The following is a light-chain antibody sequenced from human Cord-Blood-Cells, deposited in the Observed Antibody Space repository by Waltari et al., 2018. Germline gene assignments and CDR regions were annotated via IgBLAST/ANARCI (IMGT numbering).Light chain of an antibody. CDR2: DAS. CDR3: QQRSNWPPT. Sequence: EIVLTQSPATLSLSPGERATLSCRASQSVSSYLAWYQQKPGQAPRLLIYDASNRATSSPARFSGSGSGTDFTLTSSSLEPEDFAVYYWQQRSNWPPTFGGGTKVEIK. V-gene: IGKV3-11*01. J-gene: IGKJ4*01. CDR1: QSVSSY.